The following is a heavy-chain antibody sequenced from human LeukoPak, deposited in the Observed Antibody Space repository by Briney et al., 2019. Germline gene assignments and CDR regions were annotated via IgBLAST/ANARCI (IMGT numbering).Heavy chain of an antibody. D-gene: IGHD4-17*01. Sequence: GASVKISCKASGYTFTSYGISWVRQAPGQGLEWMGWISAYNGNTIYAQKLQGRVTMTTDTSTSTAYMELRSLRSDDTAVYYCARVYYGDYMAYWGQGTLVTVSS. CDR2: ISAYNGNT. J-gene: IGHJ4*02. CDR1: GYTFTSYG. CDR3: ARVYYGDYMAY. V-gene: IGHV1-18*01.